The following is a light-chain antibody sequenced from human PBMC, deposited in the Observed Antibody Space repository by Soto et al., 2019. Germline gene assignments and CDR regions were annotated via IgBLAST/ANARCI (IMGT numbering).Light chain of an antibody. CDR3: QQYDSSRFH. J-gene: IGKJ3*01. CDR2: DAS. CDR1: QSVSSNY. V-gene: IGKV3-20*01. Sequence: EIVLTQSPGTLSLSPGERATLSCRASQSVSSNYLAWYQQRPGQAPRLLIYDASSRATGIPDRFSGSGSGTDFTLTISSLEPEDFAVYYCQQYDSSRFHFGPGTRVDIK.